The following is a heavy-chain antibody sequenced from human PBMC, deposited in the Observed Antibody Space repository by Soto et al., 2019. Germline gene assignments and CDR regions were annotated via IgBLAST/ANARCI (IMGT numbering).Heavy chain of an antibody. CDR2: INPNSGGT. Sequence: ASVKVSCKASGYTFTGYYMHWVRQAPGQGLEWMGWINPNSGGTNYAQKFQGWVTMTRDTSISTAYMELSRLRSDDTAVYYCARDARGDEAPMDYWGQGTLVNVSS. V-gene: IGHV1-2*04. D-gene: IGHD3-10*01. J-gene: IGHJ4*02. CDR1: GYTFTGYY. CDR3: ARDARGDEAPMDY.